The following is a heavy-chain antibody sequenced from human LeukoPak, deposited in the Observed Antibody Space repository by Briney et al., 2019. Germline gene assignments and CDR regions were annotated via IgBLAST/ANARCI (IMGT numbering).Heavy chain of an antibody. Sequence: GGSLTLSCATSAYTFISNNINWIRQAPGKGLDWVSSISSSRSYIYYADSVKGRFTISRDNAKNSLYLQMNSLRSEDTAVCYCATDIIRVVMSYWGQGWLVTVCS. V-gene: IGHV3-21*01. J-gene: IGHJ4*02. CDR1: AYTFISNN. CDR2: ISSSRSYI. D-gene: IGHD3-10*01. CDR3: ATDIIRVVMSY.